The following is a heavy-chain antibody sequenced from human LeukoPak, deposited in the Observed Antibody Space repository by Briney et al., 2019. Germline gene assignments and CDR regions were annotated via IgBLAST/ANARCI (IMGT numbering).Heavy chain of an antibody. CDR3: TRGFWGWEVDY. Sequence: GGSLRLSCAASGFTFSSYWMHWVRQAPGKGLVWVSRINSDGSSTSYADYVKGRLTISRDNAKNTLYLQMSSLRAEDTAVYYCTRGFWGWEVDYWGQGTLVTVSS. J-gene: IGHJ4*02. CDR1: GFTFSSYW. CDR2: INSDGSST. D-gene: IGHD3-3*01. V-gene: IGHV3-74*01.